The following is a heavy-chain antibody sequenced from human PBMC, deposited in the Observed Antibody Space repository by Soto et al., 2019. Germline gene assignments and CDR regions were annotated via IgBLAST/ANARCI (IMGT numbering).Heavy chain of an antibody. J-gene: IGHJ6*02. D-gene: IGHD2-8*01. Sequence: ASVKVSCKASGYTFSSYDINWVRQAPGQGLEWMGWMNPNFGDTDYAQKFQGRVTMTRNTSISTAYMELGSLRSEDTAVYYCARIRVMAYYHAMYVWGQGTTVTVSS. CDR1: GYTFSSYD. CDR3: ARIRVMAYYHAMYV. CDR2: MNPNFGDT. V-gene: IGHV1-8*01.